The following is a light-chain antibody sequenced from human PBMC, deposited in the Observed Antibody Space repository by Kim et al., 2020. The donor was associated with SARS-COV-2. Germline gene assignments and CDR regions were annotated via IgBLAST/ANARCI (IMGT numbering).Light chain of an antibody. CDR2: GAS. J-gene: IGKJ4*01. CDR3: QQYGSSPLT. Sequence: EIVLTQSPGTLSLSPGERATLSCRASQSVSSSYLAWYQQKPVQAPRLLIYGASSRATGIPDRFSGSGSGTDFTLTISRLEPEDFAVYYCQQYGSSPLTFGGGTKLEI. V-gene: IGKV3-20*01. CDR1: QSVSSSY.